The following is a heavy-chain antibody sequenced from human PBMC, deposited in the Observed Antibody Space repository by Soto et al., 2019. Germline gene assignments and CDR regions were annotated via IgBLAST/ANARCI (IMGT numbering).Heavy chain of an antibody. CDR3: TGEVASGY. CDR1: GFTVSTYG. Sequence: QVQLVESGGGVVQPGRSLRLSCAVSGFTVSTYGMHWVRQAPGKGLEWVAVISRDGGTKYYADSVKGRFTISSDNSRNTLFLEMNSLRGDDMAVDYCTGEVASGYCGQGTLVTVSS. V-gene: IGHV3-30*03. D-gene: IGHD3-10*01. CDR2: ISRDGGTK. J-gene: IGHJ4*02.